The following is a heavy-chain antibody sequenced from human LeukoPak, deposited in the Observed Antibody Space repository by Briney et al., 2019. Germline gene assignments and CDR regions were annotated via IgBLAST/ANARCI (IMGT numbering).Heavy chain of an antibody. Sequence: SETLSLTCTVSGGSISSGDYYWGWLRQPPGMGLEWVGYIYYSGSTYYNPSLKSRVTISVDTSKNQFSLKLSSVTAADTAVYYCARARGYYDSSGSQGMDVWGQGTTVTVSS. D-gene: IGHD3-22*01. CDR2: IYYSGST. CDR1: GGSISSGDYY. CDR3: ARARGYYDSSGSQGMDV. V-gene: IGHV4-30-4*01. J-gene: IGHJ6*02.